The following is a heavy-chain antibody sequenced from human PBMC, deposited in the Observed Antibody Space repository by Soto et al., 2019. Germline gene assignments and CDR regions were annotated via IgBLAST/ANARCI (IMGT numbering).Heavy chain of an antibody. Sequence: GGSLRLSCAGSGFTFSSYWMSWVRQAPGKGLEWVANIKQDGSEKYYVDSVKGRFTISRDNAKNSLYLQMNSLRAEDTAVYYCARDLIAAHFNWGQGTLVTVSS. D-gene: IGHD6-13*01. CDR1: GFTFSSYW. CDR2: IKQDGSEK. CDR3: ARDLIAAHFN. V-gene: IGHV3-7*03. J-gene: IGHJ4*02.